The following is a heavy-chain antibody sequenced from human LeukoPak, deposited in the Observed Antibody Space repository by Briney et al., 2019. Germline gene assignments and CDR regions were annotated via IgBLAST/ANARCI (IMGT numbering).Heavy chain of an antibody. V-gene: IGHV3-11*01. CDR3: ARRSSISGFDY. Sequence: GGSLRLSCVASGFSLSDYYMSWFRQAPGKGLEWVSYISSSGSTIYYADSAKGRFTISRDNAKNSLYLQMNSLRAEDTAMYYCARRSSISGFDYWGQRTLVTVSS. CDR2: ISSSGSTI. CDR1: GFSLSDYY. D-gene: IGHD2-2*01. J-gene: IGHJ4*02.